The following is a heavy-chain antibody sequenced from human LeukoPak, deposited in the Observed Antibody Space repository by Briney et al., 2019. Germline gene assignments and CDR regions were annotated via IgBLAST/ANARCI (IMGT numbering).Heavy chain of an antibody. V-gene: IGHV3-30*18. CDR3: AKDTRGSGSYVDY. CDR2: ISYDGSNK. J-gene: IGHJ4*02. CDR1: GFTFSSYG. Sequence: PGGSLRLSCAASGFTFSSYGMHWVRQAPGKGLEGVAVISYDGSNKYYADSVKGRFTISRDNSKNTLYLQMNSLRAEDTAVYYCAKDTRGSGSYVDYWGQGTLVTASS. D-gene: IGHD1-26*01.